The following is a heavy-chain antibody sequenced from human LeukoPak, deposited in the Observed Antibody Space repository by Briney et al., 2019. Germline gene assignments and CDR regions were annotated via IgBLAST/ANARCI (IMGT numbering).Heavy chain of an antibody. CDR2: INPNNGGT. CDR1: GYTFTGYY. CDR3: ARGGIAAAGSDY. D-gene: IGHD6-13*01. V-gene: IGHV1-2*02. Sequence: ASVKVSCKASGYTFTGYYIHWVRQAPGQGLEWMGWINPNNGGTNYAQKFQGRVTMTRDTSISTAYMELSRLRSDDTAVYYCARGGIAAAGSDYWGQGTLVTVSS. J-gene: IGHJ4*02.